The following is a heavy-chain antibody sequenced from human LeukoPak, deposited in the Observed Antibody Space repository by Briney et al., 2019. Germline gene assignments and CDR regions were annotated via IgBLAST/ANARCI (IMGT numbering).Heavy chain of an antibody. Sequence: ASVKVSCKASGFTFTSSAMQWVRQARGQGLEWMGWISAYNGNTNYAQKLQGRVTMTTDTSTSTAYMELRSLRSDDTAVYYCARARYYYGSGGRNWFDPWGQGTLVTVSS. CDR2: ISAYNGNT. J-gene: IGHJ5*02. D-gene: IGHD3-10*01. CDR3: ARARYYYGSGGRNWFDP. V-gene: IGHV1-18*01. CDR1: GFTFTSSA.